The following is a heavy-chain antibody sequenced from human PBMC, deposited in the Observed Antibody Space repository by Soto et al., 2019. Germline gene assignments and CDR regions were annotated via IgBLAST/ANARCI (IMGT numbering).Heavy chain of an antibody. CDR2: IYYSGSA. J-gene: IGHJ6*02. V-gene: IGHV4-59*01. CDR1: GGSISSYY. CDR3: ARTPLRAPGPFYYGMDV. Sequence: SETLSLTCTVSGGSISSYYWGWIRQPPGKGLEWIGYIYYSGSANYNPPLKRRVTTSEGTSKSQLPLQLSSLTAADTAVYYCARTPLRAPGPFYYGMDVWGQGTTVTAP.